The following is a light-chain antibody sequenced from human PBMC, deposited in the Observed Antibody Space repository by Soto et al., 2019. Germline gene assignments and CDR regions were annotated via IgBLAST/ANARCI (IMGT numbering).Light chain of an antibody. CDR2: DVS. V-gene: IGLV2-11*01. CDR3: CSYAGSYTYV. CDR1: SSDVGTYNY. J-gene: IGLJ1*01. Sequence: QSALTQPRSVSGSPGQSVTISCTGTSSDVGTYNYVSWYQQHQGKAPKLMIYDVSKRPSGVPDRFSGSKSGNTASLTISGLQAEDEADYYCCSYAGSYTYVFGTGTKVTVL.